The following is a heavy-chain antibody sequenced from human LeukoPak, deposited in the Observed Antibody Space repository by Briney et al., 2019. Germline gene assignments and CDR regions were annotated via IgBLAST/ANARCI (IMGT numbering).Heavy chain of an antibody. CDR3: ARRGVEMAPVRPDNWFDP. CDR1: GGSISSSY. D-gene: IGHD5-24*01. J-gene: IGHJ5*02. Sequence: SETLSLTCTVSGGSISSSYWGWIPQPPGKGLEWIGYISYSGSTKYNPSLKSRVTLSVDTSKNQFSLKVNSVTAADTAVYYCARRGVEMAPVRPDNWFDPWGQGTLVTVSS. V-gene: IGHV4-59*08. CDR2: ISYSGST.